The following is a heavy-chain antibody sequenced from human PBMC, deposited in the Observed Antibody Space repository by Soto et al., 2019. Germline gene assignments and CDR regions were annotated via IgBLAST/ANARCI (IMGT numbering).Heavy chain of an antibody. D-gene: IGHD6-19*01. Sequence: EVQLVESGGGLVKPGGSLGLSCAASGFTFSSYSMNWVRKAPGKGLEWVASISRSNSYIYYADSVKGRFTISRDNAKNSLYLQMNSRRAEDTAVYYCARDGGYSSGWYQFDYWGQGTLVTVSS. CDR2: ISRSNSYI. CDR3: ARDGGYSSGWYQFDY. J-gene: IGHJ4*02. CDR1: GFTFSSYS. V-gene: IGHV3-21*06.